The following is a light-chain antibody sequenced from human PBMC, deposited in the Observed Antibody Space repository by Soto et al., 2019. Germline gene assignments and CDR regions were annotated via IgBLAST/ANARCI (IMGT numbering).Light chain of an antibody. J-gene: IGKJ1*01. CDR1: QGISSY. CDR2: AAS. CDR3: QQFHSYSPT. Sequence: AIRMTQSPSSFSASTGDRVTITCRASQGISSYLAWYQQKPGKAPKLLIYAASTLQSGVPSRFSGSGSGTEFTLTISSLQPDDFATYYCQQFHSYSPTFGQGTKVDIK. V-gene: IGKV1-8*01.